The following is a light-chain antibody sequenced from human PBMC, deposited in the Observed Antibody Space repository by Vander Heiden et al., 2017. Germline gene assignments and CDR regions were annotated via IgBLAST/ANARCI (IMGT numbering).Light chain of an antibody. V-gene: IGLV3-1*01. Sequence: SYELTQPPSVSVSPGQTASITCSGDKLGDKYACWYQQKPGQSPVLVIYQDSQRPSGIPERFSGSNSGNTATLTISGTQAMDEADYYSQAWDSSTVVFGGGTKLTVL. CDR1: KLGDKY. CDR2: QDS. CDR3: QAWDSSTVV. J-gene: IGLJ2*01.